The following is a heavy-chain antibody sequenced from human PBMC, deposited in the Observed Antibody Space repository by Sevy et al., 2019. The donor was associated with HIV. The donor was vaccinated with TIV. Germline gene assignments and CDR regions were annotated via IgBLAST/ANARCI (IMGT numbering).Heavy chain of an antibody. Sequence: GGSLRLSCAASGFTXXXYSMNWVRQAPGKGLEWVSSISSSSSYIYYADSVKGRFTISRDNAKNSLYLQMNSLRAEDXXVYYCARGKYYDFWSGYYTXXXXXYWGQGTLVTVSS. D-gene: IGHD3-3*01. J-gene: IGHJ4*02. V-gene: IGHV3-21*01. CDR1: GFTXXXYS. CDR2: ISSSSSYI. CDR3: ARGKYYDFWSGYYTXXXXXY.